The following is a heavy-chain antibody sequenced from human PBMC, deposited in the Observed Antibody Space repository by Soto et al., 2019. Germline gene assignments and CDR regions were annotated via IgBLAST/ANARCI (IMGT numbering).Heavy chain of an antibody. J-gene: IGHJ4*02. CDR3: ARTIAYDSSGYYHS. CDR1: GGTFSSYA. Sequence: SVKVSCKASGGTFSSYAISWVRQAPGQGLEWMGGIIPIFGTANYAQKFQGRVTITADESTSTAYMELSSLRSEDTAVYYCARTIAYDSSGYYHSWGQGTLVTVYS. V-gene: IGHV1-69*13. D-gene: IGHD3-22*01. CDR2: IIPIFGTA.